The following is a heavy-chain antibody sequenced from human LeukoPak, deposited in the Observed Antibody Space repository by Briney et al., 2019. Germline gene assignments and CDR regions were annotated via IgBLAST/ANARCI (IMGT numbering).Heavy chain of an antibody. D-gene: IGHD5-24*01. CDR3: AKTRRDGFKTSSDAFDI. CDR2: ISGSGGST. J-gene: IGHJ3*02. V-gene: IGHV3-23*01. Sequence: GGSLRLSCAASGFTFSSYGMHWVRQAPGKGLEWVSAISGSGGSTYYADSVKGRFTISRDNSKNTLYLQMNSLRAEDTAVYYCAKTRRDGFKTSSDAFDIWGQGTMVTVPS. CDR1: GFTFSSYG.